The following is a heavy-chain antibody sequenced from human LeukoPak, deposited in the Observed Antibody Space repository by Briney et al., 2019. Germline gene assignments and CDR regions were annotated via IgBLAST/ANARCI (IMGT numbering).Heavy chain of an antibody. J-gene: IGHJ2*01. Sequence: SETLSLTCTVSGGSISSYYWSWIRQPPGKGLEWIGYIYYSGSTNYNPSLKSRVTISVDTSKNQFSLKLSSVTAAATAVYYCARATDYYGSGGDWYFDLWGRGTLVTVSP. CDR3: ARATDYYGSGGDWYFDL. V-gene: IGHV4-59*01. CDR1: GGSISSYY. D-gene: IGHD3-10*01. CDR2: IYYSGST.